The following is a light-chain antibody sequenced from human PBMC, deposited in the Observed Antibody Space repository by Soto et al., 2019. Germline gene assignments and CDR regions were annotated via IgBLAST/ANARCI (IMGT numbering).Light chain of an antibody. V-gene: IGLV1-40*01. J-gene: IGLJ2*01. CDR2: GYS. CDR3: HSYDSSLTCVV. CDR1: TSNIGASYG. Sequence: QSVLTQPPSVSGAPGQRVTISCTGSTSNIGASYGVHWYQHLPGTAPKLLIYGYSIRPSGVPDRFSGSKSGTSASLAITGLQPEDEADYYCHSYDSSLTCVVFGGGTQLTVL.